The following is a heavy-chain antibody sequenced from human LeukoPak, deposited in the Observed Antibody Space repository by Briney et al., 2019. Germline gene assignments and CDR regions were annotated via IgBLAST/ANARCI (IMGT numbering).Heavy chain of an antibody. CDR1: GFRLSDYD. D-gene: IGHD1-1*01. V-gene: IGHV3-21*01. Sequence: GGSLRLSCAASGFRLSDYDMNWVRQAPGKGLEWVSSISTGSRYIYYAYSVKGRFTISRDDAKNSLYLQMDYLRAEDTAVYYCARDQLLGGQGTLVTVSS. CDR2: ISTGSRYI. J-gene: IGHJ4*02. CDR3: ARDQLL.